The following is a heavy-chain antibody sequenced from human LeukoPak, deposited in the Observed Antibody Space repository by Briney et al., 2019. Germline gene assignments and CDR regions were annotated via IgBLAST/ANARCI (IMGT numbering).Heavy chain of an antibody. CDR2: IRQDGSAE. D-gene: IGHD3-22*01. J-gene: IGHJ4*02. CDR1: GSTFGGFW. CDR3: ARSVLVYYYDSSGYYDPGFDY. V-gene: IGHV3-7*01. Sequence: GGSLRLSCAASGSTFGGFWMSWVRQAPGKGLEWVANIRQDGSAEYYVDSVKGRFTISRDNAKNTLYLQMNSLRAEDTAVYYCARSVLVYYYDSSGYYDPGFDYWGQGTLVTVSS.